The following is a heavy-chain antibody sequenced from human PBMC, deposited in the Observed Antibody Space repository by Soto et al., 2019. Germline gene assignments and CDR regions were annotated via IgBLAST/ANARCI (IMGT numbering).Heavy chain of an antibody. V-gene: IGHV1-46*01. CDR3: ARGGHVVVVTAALDY. CDR2: VNPSGGHT. D-gene: IGHD2-21*02. CDR1: GDTFTDYY. Sequence: QVQLMQSGAEVKKPGASVKVSCKASGDTFTDYYIHWVRQAPGQGLEWMGTVNPSGGHTTYAQHFLGRMTMTRDPSTSTLYMELTSLTSDGTAIYYCARGGHVVVVTAALDYWGQGTLVTVSS. J-gene: IGHJ4*02.